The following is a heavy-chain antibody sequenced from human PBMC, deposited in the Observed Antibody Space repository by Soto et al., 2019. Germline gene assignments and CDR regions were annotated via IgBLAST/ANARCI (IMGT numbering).Heavy chain of an antibody. V-gene: IGHV4-4*07. CDR2: IYSSGSA. CDR3: ATIVGANDY. D-gene: IGHD1-26*01. Sequence: AETLSLTCTVSRASIYTYSWTWIRQPAGKGLQWIGHIYSSGSANYSPSLKSRVSMSVDPSKNQISLKLSSVTAADTAVYYCATIVGANDYWGQGTLVTVSS. J-gene: IGHJ4*02. CDR1: RASIYTYS.